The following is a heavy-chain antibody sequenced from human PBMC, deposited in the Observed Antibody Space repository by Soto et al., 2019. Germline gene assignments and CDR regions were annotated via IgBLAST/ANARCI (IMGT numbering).Heavy chain of an antibody. J-gene: IGHJ6*02. CDR2: IYYSGST. V-gene: IGHV4-39*01. CDR3: ARVALGDCSGGSCFPNPFPYYYYYGMDV. D-gene: IGHD2-15*01. CDR1: GGSISSSSYY. Sequence: SETLSLTCTVSGGSISSSSYYWGWIRQPPGKGLEWIGSIYYSGSTYYNPSLKSRVTISVDTSKNQFSLKLSSVTAADTAVYYCARVALGDCSGGSCFPNPFPYYYYYGMDVWGQGTTVTVSS.